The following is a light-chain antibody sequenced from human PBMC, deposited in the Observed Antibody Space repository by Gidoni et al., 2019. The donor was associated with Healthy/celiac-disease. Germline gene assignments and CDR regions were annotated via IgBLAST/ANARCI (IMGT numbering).Light chain of an antibody. CDR1: QSVLYSSNNKNY. CDR2: WAS. CDR3: QQYYSTPPYT. J-gene: IGKJ2*01. V-gene: IGKV4-1*01. Sequence: DIVMTQSPDSLAFSLGERATINCKSSQSVLYSSNNKNYLAWYQQKPGQPPKLLIYWASTRESGVPDRFSGSGSGTDFTLTISSLQAEDVAVYYCQQYYSTPPYTFGQGTKLEIK.